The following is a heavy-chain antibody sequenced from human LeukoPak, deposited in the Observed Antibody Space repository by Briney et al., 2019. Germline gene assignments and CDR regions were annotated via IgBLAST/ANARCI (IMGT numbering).Heavy chain of an antibody. CDR1: GFTFSSYG. J-gene: IGHJ3*02. CDR3: TREYSSSWKAFDI. CDR2: IWYDGRNK. Sequence: PGGSLRLSCAASGFTFSSYGMHWVRQAPGKGLEWVAVIWYDGRNKYYADSVKGRFTISRDNSKNTLYLQMNSLRGEDTAVYYCTREYSSSWKAFDIWGQGTMVTVSS. D-gene: IGHD6-13*01. V-gene: IGHV3-33*01.